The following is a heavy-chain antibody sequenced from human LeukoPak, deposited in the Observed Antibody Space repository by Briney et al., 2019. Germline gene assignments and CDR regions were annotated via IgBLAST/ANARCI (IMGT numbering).Heavy chain of an antibody. Sequence: GESLKISCKGSGYTFSNHWIGWVRQMPGRGLEWMGIIYPGDSDTRYSPSFQGQVTISADKSITTAYIQWSSLKASDTAMYFCAKGGGSRPLYFDYWGQGALVTVSS. CDR2: IYPGDSDT. CDR1: GYTFSNHW. V-gene: IGHV5-51*01. CDR3: AKGGGSRPLYFDY. D-gene: IGHD2-15*01. J-gene: IGHJ4*02.